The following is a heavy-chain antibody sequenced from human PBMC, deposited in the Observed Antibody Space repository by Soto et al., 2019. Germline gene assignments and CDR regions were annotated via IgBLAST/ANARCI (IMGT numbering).Heavy chain of an antibody. CDR2: INPKSGGT. D-gene: IGHD6-19*01. Sequence: ASVKVSCKASGYSFTDYHIHWVRQAPGQGLEWLGRINPKSGGTSNAQKFQGWVTMTRDTSISTVYMELSRLRSDDTAVYYCATSRTSIAVAGETEYYFDYWGQGTLVTVSS. CDR1: GYSFTDYH. CDR3: ATSRTSIAVAGETEYYFDY. J-gene: IGHJ4*02. V-gene: IGHV1-2*04.